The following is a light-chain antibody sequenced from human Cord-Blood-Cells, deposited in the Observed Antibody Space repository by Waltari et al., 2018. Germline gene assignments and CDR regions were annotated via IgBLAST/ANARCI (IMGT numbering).Light chain of an antibody. Sequence: DIQMNQSPSSLSASVGDRVTITCQTSQSISSYLNWYQQKPRKAPKLLIYAASSLQSGVPSRFSGSGSGTDFTLTISSLQPEDFATYYCQQSYSTPRTFGQGTKVEIK. CDR2: AAS. CDR1: QSISSY. V-gene: IGKV1-39*01. J-gene: IGKJ1*01. CDR3: QQSYSTPRT.